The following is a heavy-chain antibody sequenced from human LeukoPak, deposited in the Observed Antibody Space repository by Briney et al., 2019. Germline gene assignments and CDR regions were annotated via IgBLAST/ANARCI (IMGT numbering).Heavy chain of an antibody. CDR3: AREVAMIRGVKNWFDR. CDR1: GDSVSSNSGA. CDR2: TFYRSKWYY. J-gene: IGHJ5*02. V-gene: IGHV6-1*01. Sequence: SQTLSLTCAISGDSVSSNSGAWNWIRQSPSRGLEWLGRTFYRSKWYYDYEASLKSRITINPDTSKNQFSLQLNSVTPEDTAMYYCAREVAMIRGVKNWFDRWGQGTLVTVSS. D-gene: IGHD3-10*01.